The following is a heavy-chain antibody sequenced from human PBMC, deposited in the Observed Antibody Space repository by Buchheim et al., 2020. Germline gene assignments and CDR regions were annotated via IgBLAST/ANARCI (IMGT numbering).Heavy chain of an antibody. CDR1: GGSISSGGYS. V-gene: IGHV4-30-2*01. Sequence: QLQLQESGSGLVKPSQTLSLTCAVSGGSISSGGYSWSWLRPPPGQGLEWIGYIYHSGSTYYNPSPKSRVTISVDRSKNHFSLKLSSVTAADTAVYYCARGYDYYYDSSGCRFDYWGQGTL. CDR3: ARGYDYYYDSSGCRFDY. J-gene: IGHJ4*02. D-gene: IGHD3-22*01. CDR2: IYHSGST.